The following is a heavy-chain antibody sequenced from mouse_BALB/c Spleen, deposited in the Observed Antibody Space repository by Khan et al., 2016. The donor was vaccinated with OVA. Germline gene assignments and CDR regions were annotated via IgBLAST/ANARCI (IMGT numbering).Heavy chain of an antibody. Sequence: QVQLQQSGAELVRPGVSVKISCKGSGYTFTDFTMHWVKQSHAKSLEWIGVVNTYYGDATYNQKFKGKATMTVDKSSTTAYMELARLTSEDSAMYDGERGGGGDRFAYWGQGTLVTVYA. CDR3: ERGGGGDRFAY. J-gene: IGHJ3*01. V-gene: IGHV1S137*01. CDR1: GYTFTDFT. CDR2: VNTYYGDA.